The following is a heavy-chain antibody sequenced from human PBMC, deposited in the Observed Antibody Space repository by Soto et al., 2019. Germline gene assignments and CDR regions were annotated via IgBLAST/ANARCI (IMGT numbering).Heavy chain of an antibody. CDR3: AREVGHGWFDP. V-gene: IGHV3-53*04. J-gene: IGHJ5*02. CDR2: IYSGGST. Sequence: EVQLVESGGGLVQPGGSLRRSGAASGFTVSSNYMSWVRQAPGKGLEWVSVIYSGGSTYYADSVKGRFTISRHNSKNTLYLQMNSLRAEDTAVYYCAREVGHGWFDPWGQGTLVTVS. CDR1: GFTVSSNY.